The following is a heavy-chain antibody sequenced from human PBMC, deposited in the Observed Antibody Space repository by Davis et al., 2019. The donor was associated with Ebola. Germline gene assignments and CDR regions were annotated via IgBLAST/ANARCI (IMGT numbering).Heavy chain of an antibody. D-gene: IGHD3-10*01. CDR3: AKVIRGSRPGRYYYYYMDV. CDR1: GFTFSTYW. J-gene: IGHJ6*03. Sequence: GESLKISCAASGFTFSTYWMSWVRQAPGKGPEWVANIKQDGSESHYVDPVEGRFTISRDNSKNTLYLQMNSLRAEDTAVYYCAKVIRGSRPGRYYYYYMDVWGKGTTVTVSS. CDR2: IKQDGSES. V-gene: IGHV3-7*01.